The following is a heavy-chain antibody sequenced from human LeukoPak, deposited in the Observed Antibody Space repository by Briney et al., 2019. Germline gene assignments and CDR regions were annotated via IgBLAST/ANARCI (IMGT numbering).Heavy chain of an antibody. J-gene: IGHJ4*02. CDR3: ARVFFWSGYYVFDY. V-gene: IGHV4-31*03. CDR2: IYYSGST. CDR1: GGSISSGGYY. D-gene: IGHD3-3*01. Sequence: SQTLSLTCTVSGGSISSGGYYWSWIRQHPGKGLEWIGYIYYSGSTYYNPSLKSRVTISVDTSTNQFSLKLSSVTAADTAVYYCARVFFWSGYYVFDYWGQGTLVTVSS.